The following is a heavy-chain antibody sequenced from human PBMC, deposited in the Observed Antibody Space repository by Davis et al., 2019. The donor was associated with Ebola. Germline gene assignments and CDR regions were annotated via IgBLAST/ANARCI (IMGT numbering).Heavy chain of an antibody. CDR2: TYYKSKWYN. CDR1: GDSVSTAG. J-gene: IGHJ5*02. V-gene: IGHV6-1*01. CDR3: TRGWLRGWFDP. D-gene: IGHD3-22*01. Sequence: HSQTLSLTCAISGDSVSTAGWNWIRQSPSRGLEWLGRTYYKSKWYNDYAASVKGRITINPDTSRNQFYLQLNSVTPEDTAVYYCTRGWLRGWFDPWGQGTLVIVSS.